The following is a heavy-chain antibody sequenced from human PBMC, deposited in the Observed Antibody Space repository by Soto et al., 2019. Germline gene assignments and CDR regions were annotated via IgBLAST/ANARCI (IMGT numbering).Heavy chain of an antibody. Sequence: GGSLRLSCAASGFTFSSYSMNWVRQAPGKGLEWVSSISSSSSYIYYADSVKGRFTISRDNAKNSLYLQMNSLRAEDTAVYYCARDPSGWHEQYNWFDPWGQGTLVTVSS. CDR2: ISSSSSYI. J-gene: IGHJ5*02. V-gene: IGHV3-21*01. CDR1: GFTFSSYS. CDR3: ARDPSGWHEQYNWFDP. D-gene: IGHD6-19*01.